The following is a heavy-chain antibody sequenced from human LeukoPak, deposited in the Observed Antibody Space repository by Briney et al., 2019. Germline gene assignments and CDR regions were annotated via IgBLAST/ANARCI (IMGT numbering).Heavy chain of an antibody. Sequence: SETLSLTCTVSDDSISDYYRGWIRQPPGKGLEWIGYFHNSGTSTYNPSLKSRVTISADTSKNQFSLKLNSLTPADTAVYYCTRGAGWLIDYWGQGILVTVSS. CDR2: FHNSGTS. V-gene: IGHV4-59*01. CDR3: TRGAGWLIDY. J-gene: IGHJ4*02. CDR1: DDSISDYY. D-gene: IGHD3-16*01.